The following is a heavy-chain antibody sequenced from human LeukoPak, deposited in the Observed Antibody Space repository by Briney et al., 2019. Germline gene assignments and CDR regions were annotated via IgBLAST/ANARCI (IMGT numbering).Heavy chain of an antibody. V-gene: IGHV3-15*01. CDR2: IKSKTDGGTT. D-gene: IGHD5-18*01. J-gene: IGHJ4*02. Sequence: GGSLRLSCTVSGFTVTSNSMSWVRQAPGKGLEWVGRIKSKTDGGTTDYAAPVKGRFTISRDDSKNTLYLQMNSLKTEDTAVYYCTTESWIQLWLNFDYWGQGTLVTVSS. CDR1: GFTVTSNS. CDR3: TTESWIQLWLNFDY.